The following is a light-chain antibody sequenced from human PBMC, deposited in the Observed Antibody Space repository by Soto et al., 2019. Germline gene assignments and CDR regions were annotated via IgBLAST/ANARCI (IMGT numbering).Light chain of an antibody. CDR1: QSVRSS. CDR2: DAS. J-gene: IGKJ3*01. CDR3: QQRSNWPPEVT. V-gene: IGKV3-11*01. Sequence: EIVLTQSPDTLSLSPGERATLSCRASQSVRSSLAWYQQKPGQAPRLRIYDASNRATGIPARFSGRGSGTDFTLTISSLEPEDFAVYYCQQRSNWPPEVTFGPGNKVDIK.